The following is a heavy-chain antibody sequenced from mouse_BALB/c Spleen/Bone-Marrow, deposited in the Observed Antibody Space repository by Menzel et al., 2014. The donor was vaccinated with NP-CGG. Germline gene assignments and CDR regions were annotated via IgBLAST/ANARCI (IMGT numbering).Heavy chain of an antibody. Sequence: VKLVESGPGLVAPSQTLYITCTVSGFSLTSYGVHWVRQPPGKGLEWLGVIWTGGNTNYKSDFMSSLSISKVNTKSQVFLKMNCLQTDGPALYYCARGLTGDFYDYDGPWCFDVWGAGTTVTVSS. J-gene: IGHJ1*01. CDR3: ARGLTGDFYDYDGPWCFDV. D-gene: IGHD2-4*01. CDR1: GFSLTSYG. CDR2: IWTGGNT. V-gene: IGHV2-9*02.